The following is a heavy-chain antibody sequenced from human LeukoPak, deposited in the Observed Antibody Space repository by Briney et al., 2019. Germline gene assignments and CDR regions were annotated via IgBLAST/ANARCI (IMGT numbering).Heavy chain of an antibody. CDR2: ISYDGSEK. CDR3: AKDRVSSGWYEYYQY. D-gene: IGHD6-19*01. V-gene: IGHV3-30*18. J-gene: IGHJ1*01. CDR1: GFTFRSYG. Sequence: PGRSLRLSCAASGFTFRSYGMSWVRQAPGKGLEWVAVISYDGSEKYYADSVKGRFTISRDNSKNTLYLQMNSLRTEDTAVYYCAKDRVSSGWYEYYQYWGQGTLVTVSS.